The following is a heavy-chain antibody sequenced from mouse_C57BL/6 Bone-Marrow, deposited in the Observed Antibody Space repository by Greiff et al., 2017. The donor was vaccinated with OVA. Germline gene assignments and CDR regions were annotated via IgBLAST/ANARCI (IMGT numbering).Heavy chain of an antibody. CDR3: ARYEATVVARYFDV. D-gene: IGHD1-1*01. CDR1: GYSFTDYN. V-gene: IGHV1-39*01. CDR2: INPNYGTT. J-gene: IGHJ1*03. Sequence: VQLKQSGPELVKPGASVKISCKASGYSFTDYNMNWVKQSHGKSLEWIGVINPNYGTTSYNQKFKGKATLTVDQSSSTAYMQLNSLTSEDSAVYYCARYEATVVARYFDVWGTGTTVTVSS.